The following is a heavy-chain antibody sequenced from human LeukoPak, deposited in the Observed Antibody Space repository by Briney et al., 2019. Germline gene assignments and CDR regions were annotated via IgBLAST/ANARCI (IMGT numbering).Heavy chain of an antibody. J-gene: IGHJ4*02. CDR2: IYHSGST. CDR1: GGSISSGGYS. CDR3: ARRRDYFDY. Sequence: PSETLSLTCAVSGGSISSGGYSWSWIRQPRGKGLEWIGYIYHSGSTNYNPSLKSRVTISVDKSKNQFSLKLSSVTAADTAVYYCARRRDYFDYWGQGTLVTVSS. V-gene: IGHV4-30-2*01.